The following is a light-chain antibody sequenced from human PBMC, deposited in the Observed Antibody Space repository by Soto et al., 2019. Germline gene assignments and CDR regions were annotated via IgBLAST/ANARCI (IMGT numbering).Light chain of an antibody. CDR2: AAS. CDR1: QTITTC. CDR3: QQSYHSLLK. J-gene: IGKJ5*01. V-gene: IGKV1-39*01. Sequence: DIQMTQSPSSLSASVGDRVTITCRASQTITTCLNWYQQKPGKAPKLLIFAASGLQSGVPSRFSGDGSGTDFALSISSLQPEDFATYYCQQSYHSLLKFGHGTRL.